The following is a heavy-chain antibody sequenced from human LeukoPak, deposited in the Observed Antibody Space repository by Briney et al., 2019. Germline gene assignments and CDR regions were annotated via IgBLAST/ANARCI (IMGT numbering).Heavy chain of an antibody. CDR1: GYTFTSYA. D-gene: IGHD3-9*01. CDR3: ASAYDILTGYYPLDY. V-gene: IGHV1-3*01. CDR2: INAGNGNT. Sequence: ASVKVSCKASGYTFTSYAMHWVRQAPGQRLEWMGWINAGNGNTKYSQKFQGRVTITRDTSASTAYMELSSLRSEDTAVYYCASAYDILTGYYPLDYWGQGTLVTVSS. J-gene: IGHJ4*02.